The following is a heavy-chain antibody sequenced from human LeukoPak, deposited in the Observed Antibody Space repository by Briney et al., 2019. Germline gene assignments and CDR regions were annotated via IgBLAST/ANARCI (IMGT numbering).Heavy chain of an antibody. CDR3: ARRSRNGLDAFDI. D-gene: IGHD2-8*01. CDR1: ACTFNDYY. J-gene: IGHJ3*02. Sequence: ASVKVSCKASACTFNDYYVHWVRQAPGQGLQWMGWIGPNSGDAEYAQKFQGRFTMTRDRSISTAYMDLGRLTSDDTAVYYCARRSRNGLDAFDIWGQGTMVTVSS. V-gene: IGHV1-2*02. CDR2: IGPNSGDA.